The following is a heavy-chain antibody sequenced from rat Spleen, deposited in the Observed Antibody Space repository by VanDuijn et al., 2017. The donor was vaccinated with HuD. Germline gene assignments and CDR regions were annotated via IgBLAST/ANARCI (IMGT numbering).Heavy chain of an antibody. Sequence: EVHLVESDGGLVQPGRSLKLSCAASGFTFSKYDMAWVRQAPTKGLEWVASINYDGSSFYCRDSVKGRFTISRDNAKSTLYLQMDSLRSEDTATYYCARHNSGYGVMDAWGQGASVTVSS. CDR1: GFTFSKYD. D-gene: IGHD4-3*01. CDR3: ARHNSGYGVMDA. J-gene: IGHJ4*01. V-gene: IGHV5-29*01. CDR2: INYDGSSF.